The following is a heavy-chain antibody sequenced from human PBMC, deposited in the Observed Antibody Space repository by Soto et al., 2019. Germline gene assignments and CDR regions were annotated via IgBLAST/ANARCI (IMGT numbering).Heavy chain of an antibody. V-gene: IGHV3-30-3*01. Sequence: GGSLRLSCAASGFTFSSYAMHWVRQAPGKGLEWVAVISYDGSNKYYADSVKGRFTISRDNSKNTLYLQMNSLRAEDTAVYYCASEVTDCSGGSCYSGVPNWFDPWGQGTLVTVSS. CDR3: ASEVTDCSGGSCYSGVPNWFDP. CDR2: ISYDGSNK. D-gene: IGHD2-15*01. CDR1: GFTFSSYA. J-gene: IGHJ5*02.